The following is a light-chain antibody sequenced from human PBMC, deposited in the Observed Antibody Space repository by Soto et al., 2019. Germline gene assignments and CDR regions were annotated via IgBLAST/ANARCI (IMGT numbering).Light chain of an antibody. CDR2: GNN. CDR1: SSNIGAGYD. J-gene: IGLJ3*02. CDR3: VLYMGSGIWV. V-gene: IGLV1-40*01. Sequence: QSVLTQPPSVSGAPGQRVTISCSGGSSNIGAGYDVHWYQQLPQTAPKLLIYGNNIRPSGVPDRFSGSKSGTSASLAITGLQAEDEADYYCVLYMGSGIWVFGGGTQLTVL.